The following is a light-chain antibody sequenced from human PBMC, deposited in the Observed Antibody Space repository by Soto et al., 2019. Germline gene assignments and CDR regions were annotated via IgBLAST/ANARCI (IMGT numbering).Light chain of an antibody. CDR2: DVT. CDR3: CSYAGSYTFDV. J-gene: IGLJ1*01. V-gene: IGLV2-11*01. Sequence: ALTQPRSVSGSPGQSVTISCTGTSSDVGGYNYVSWYQQHPGKAPKLMIYDVTKRPSGVPDRFSDSKSGNTASLTISGLQAEDEADYYCCSYAGSYTFDVFGTGTKVTVL. CDR1: SSDVGGYNY.